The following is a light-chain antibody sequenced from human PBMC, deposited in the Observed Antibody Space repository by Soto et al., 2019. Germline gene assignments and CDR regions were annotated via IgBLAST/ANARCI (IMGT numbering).Light chain of an antibody. J-gene: IGKJ4*02. CDR1: QSVFSS. V-gene: IGKV3-15*01. Sequence: EIVMTQSPATLSVSPGERVTLSCRASQSVFSSLAWYQQKPGQAPRLLIYGAATRATGIPARFSGSGSGTELTLTISSLQSEDVAVYYCQQYHSWPAFGRGTKVEIK. CDR2: GAA. CDR3: QQYHSWPA.